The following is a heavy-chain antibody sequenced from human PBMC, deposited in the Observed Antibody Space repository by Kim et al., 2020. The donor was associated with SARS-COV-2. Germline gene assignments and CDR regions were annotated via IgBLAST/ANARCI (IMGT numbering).Heavy chain of an antibody. V-gene: IGHV4-39*01. CDR3: AISRRSGYYRDWFDP. D-gene: IGHD3-3*01. J-gene: IGHJ5*02. Sequence: PSHKGRVTISVDTSKTQFSLKLSSVTAADTAVYYCAISRRSGYYRDWFDPWGQGTLVTVSS.